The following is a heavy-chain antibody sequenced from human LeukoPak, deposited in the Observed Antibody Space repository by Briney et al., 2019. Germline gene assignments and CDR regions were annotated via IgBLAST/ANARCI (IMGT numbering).Heavy chain of an antibody. V-gene: IGHV4-31*03. D-gene: IGHD3-10*01. CDR3: ARDRDYYGSGSSGYFDY. CDR2: IYYSGST. Sequence: SQTLSLTCTVSGGSISSGDDYWSWIRQRPGKGLEWIGYIYYSGSTYYNPSLKSRATISVDTSKNQFSLKLTSVTAADTALYYCARDRDYYGSGSSGYFDYWGQGTLVIVSS. CDR1: GGSISSGDDY. J-gene: IGHJ4*02.